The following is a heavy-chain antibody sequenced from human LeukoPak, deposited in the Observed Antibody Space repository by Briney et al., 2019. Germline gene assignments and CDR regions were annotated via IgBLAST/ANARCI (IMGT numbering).Heavy chain of an antibody. D-gene: IGHD3-16*02. J-gene: IGHJ4*02. CDR3: ARHPGGVWGSHRYAQFDF. Sequence: SETLSLTCTVSGASISSTSYYWGWIRQPPGKGPEWIGSIYFSGSTHYNPSLKSRLTISVDTSRNQFSLHLTSVTAADTSVYYCARHPGGVWGSHRYAQFDFWGQGTLVTVSS. V-gene: IGHV4-39*01. CDR1: GASISSTSYY. CDR2: IYFSGST.